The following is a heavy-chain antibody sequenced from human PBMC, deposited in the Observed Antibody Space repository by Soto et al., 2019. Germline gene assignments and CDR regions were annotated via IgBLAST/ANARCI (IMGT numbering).Heavy chain of an antibody. D-gene: IGHD3-16*02. J-gene: IGHJ6*03. CDR1: GLTFSSYA. CDR3: AKGITFGGVIVHPYYYYMDV. V-gene: IGHV3-23*01. Sequence: GSLRLSCAASGLTFSSYAISWVRQAPGKGLEWVSAISGSGGSTYYADSVKGRFTISRDNSKNTLYLQMNSLRAEDTAVYYCAKGITFGGVIVHPYYYYMDVWGKGTTVTVSS. CDR2: ISGSGGST.